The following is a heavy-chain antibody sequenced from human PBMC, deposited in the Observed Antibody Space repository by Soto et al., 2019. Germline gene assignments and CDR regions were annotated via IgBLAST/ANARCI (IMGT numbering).Heavy chain of an antibody. D-gene: IGHD3-10*01. CDR2: LKTDASET. CDR1: GFPFRGYC. J-gene: IGHJ4*01. CDR3: ARDSGYGSGSSVNHYLDC. V-gene: IGHV3-7*01. Sequence: EGQWVACGGALVQPGGTLTLSGAAFGFPFRGYCISWVRQVQGRGLGWLATLKTDASETKFVDSVKGRFTVSRDNAKNSLYLQMDSLRAEDTAVYYCARDSGYGSGSSVNHYLDCWGRGTLVTVSS.